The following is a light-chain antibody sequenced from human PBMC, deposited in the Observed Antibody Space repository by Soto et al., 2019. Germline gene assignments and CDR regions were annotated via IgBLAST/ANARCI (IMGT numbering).Light chain of an antibody. J-gene: IGKJ1*01. Sequence: PGERATLSCRASQSVGSYLAWYQQKPGQAPRLLIYDASNRATGTPARFSGSGSGTDFTLTISSLESEDFAVYYCQQRSNWPPWTFGQGTKVDIK. V-gene: IGKV3-11*01. CDR2: DAS. CDR3: QQRSNWPPWT. CDR1: QSVGSY.